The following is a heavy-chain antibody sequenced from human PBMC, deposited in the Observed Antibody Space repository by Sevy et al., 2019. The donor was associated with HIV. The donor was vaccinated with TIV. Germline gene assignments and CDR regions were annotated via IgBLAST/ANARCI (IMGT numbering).Heavy chain of an antibody. CDR3: ARVFEEGSGSYDY. Sequence: SETLSLTCTVSGGSISSGGYYWSWIRQHPGKGLEWIGYIYYSGSTYYNPSLKSRVTISVDTSKNQFSLKLSSETAADTAVYYCARVFEEGSGSYDYWGQGTLVTVSS. V-gene: IGHV4-31*03. CDR2: IYYSGST. D-gene: IGHD3-10*01. J-gene: IGHJ4*02. CDR1: GGSISSGGYY.